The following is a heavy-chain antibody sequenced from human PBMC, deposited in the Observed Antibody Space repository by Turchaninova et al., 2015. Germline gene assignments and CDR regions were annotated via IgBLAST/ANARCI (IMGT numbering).Heavy chain of an antibody. CDR3: ARYYDQSRGFXX. CDR1: GFTFNTYT. Sequence: LVDSGGGLVKPGGSLRLSCVVSGFTFNTYTMNWVRQAPGKGLEWVSYIDSSSSYIYYADSVKGRFTISRDNAKNSVYLTMNRLRVEDTAVYYCARYYDQSRGFXXWGQGXLVTVSS. J-gene: IGHJ4*02. CDR2: IDSSSSYI. D-gene: IGHD3-3*01. V-gene: IGHV3-21*01.